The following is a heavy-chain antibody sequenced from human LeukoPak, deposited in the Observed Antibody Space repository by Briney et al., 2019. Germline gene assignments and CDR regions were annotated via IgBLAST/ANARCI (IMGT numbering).Heavy chain of an antibody. V-gene: IGHV1-18*01. CDR2: ISAYNGNT. J-gene: IGHJ4*02. CDR3: ARRAMAVAGTGPY. Sequence: ASVKVSCKASGHTFTSYGISWVRQAPGQGLEWMGWISAYNGNTNYAQKFQGRVTMTRNTSISTAYMELSSLRSEDTAVYYCARRAMAVAGTGPYWGQGTLVTVSS. CDR1: GHTFTSYG. D-gene: IGHD6-19*01.